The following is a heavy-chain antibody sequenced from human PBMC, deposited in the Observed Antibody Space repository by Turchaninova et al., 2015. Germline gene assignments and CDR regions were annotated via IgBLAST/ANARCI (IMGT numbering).Heavy chain of an antibody. V-gene: IGHV3-21*01. CDR3: ARSGSGADV. D-gene: IGHD3-10*01. J-gene: IGHJ6*02. CDR2: ISSSSSYI. CDR1: GFTFSSYI. Sequence: EVQLVESGGGLVRAGGSGGISCAASGFTFSSYIMNWVRQAPGKGVEWVSSISSSSSYIYYADSVKGRFTISRDNAKNSLYLQMNSLRAEDTAVYYCARSGSGADVWGQGTTVTVSS.